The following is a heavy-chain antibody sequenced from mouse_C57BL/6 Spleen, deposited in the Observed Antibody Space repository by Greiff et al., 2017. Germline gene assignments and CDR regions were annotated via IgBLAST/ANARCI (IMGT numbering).Heavy chain of an antibody. CDR1: GFNIKDDY. CDR3: TTSNDGYFIYWYFDV. D-gene: IGHD2-3*01. V-gene: IGHV14-4*01. J-gene: IGHJ1*03. Sequence: VQLQQSGAELVRPGASVKLSCTASGFNIKDDYLHWVKQRPEQGLEWIGWIDPENGDTEYASKFQGKATITADTSSNTAYLQLSSLTSEDTAVYYCTTSNDGYFIYWYFDVWGTGTTVTVSS. CDR2: IDPENGDT.